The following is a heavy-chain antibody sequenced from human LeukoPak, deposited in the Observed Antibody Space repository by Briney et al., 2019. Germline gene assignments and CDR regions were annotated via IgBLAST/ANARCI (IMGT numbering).Heavy chain of an antibody. V-gene: IGHV3-30*02. D-gene: IGHD3-16*01. CDR3: AKDSLADIDY. CDR1: GFIFSTYG. CDR2: IRHDGSIK. J-gene: IGHJ4*02. Sequence: PGGSLRLSCAASGFIFSTYGMYWVRQAPGKGLEWVAFIRHDGSIKNYADSVKGRSTISRDNSKNTLYLQMHSLRAEDTAVYYCAKDSLADIDYWGQGTLVTVSS.